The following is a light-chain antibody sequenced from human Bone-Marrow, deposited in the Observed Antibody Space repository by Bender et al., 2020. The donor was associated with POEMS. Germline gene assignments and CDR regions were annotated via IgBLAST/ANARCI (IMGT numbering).Light chain of an antibody. CDR2: EVS. J-gene: IGLJ3*02. CDR3: ASYAGSNTWV. Sequence: QSALTQPASVSGSPGQSITISCTGTSRDVGMFNLVSWFQQHPGKAPKLMIYEVSQWPSGVPDRFSGSKSGNTASLTVSGLQAEDEAEYYCASYAGSNTWVFGGGTKLTVL. V-gene: IGLV2-23*02. CDR1: SRDVGMFNL.